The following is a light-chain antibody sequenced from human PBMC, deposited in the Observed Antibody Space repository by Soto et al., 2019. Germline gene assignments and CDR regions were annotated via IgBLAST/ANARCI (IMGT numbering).Light chain of an antibody. Sequence: EIVMTQSPATLSVSPGERATLSCRASQSISSNLAWYQQKPGQAPRLLMFRTSSRATGFPARFSGSGSGTEFNLTISSLQSEDFGVYYCQQYNNGTRATFGGGTKV. CDR1: QSISSN. CDR2: RTS. V-gene: IGKV3-15*01. J-gene: IGKJ4*01. CDR3: QQYNNGTRAT.